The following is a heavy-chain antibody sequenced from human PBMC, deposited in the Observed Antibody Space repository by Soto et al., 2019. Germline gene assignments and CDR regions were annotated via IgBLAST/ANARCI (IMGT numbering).Heavy chain of an antibody. Sequence: PGGSLRLSCAASGFTFGNYAMHWVRQAPGKGLDYVSGIGTDGRTYYADSVKGRFTISRDNSKNTLYLQMNSLRAEDTALYSCVVQSPTAFDIWVQGTLVTVSS. J-gene: IGHJ3*02. CDR3: VVQSPTAFDI. CDR2: IGTDGRT. CDR1: GFTFGNYA. V-gene: IGHV3-23*01.